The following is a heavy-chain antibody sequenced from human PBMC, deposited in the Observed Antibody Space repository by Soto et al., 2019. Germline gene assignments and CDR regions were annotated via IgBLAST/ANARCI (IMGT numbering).Heavy chain of an antibody. Sequence: GASVKVSCKASGFTFTSSAMRWVRQARGQRLEWIGWIVVGSGNTNYAQKFQERVTITRDMSTSTAYMELSSLRSEDTAVYYCAADSWYTYSTGYENAFDIRGPGTMVTVSS. J-gene: IGHJ3*02. D-gene: IGHD3-22*01. CDR2: IVVGSGNT. CDR1: GFTFTSSA. V-gene: IGHV1-58*02. CDR3: AADSWYTYSTGYENAFDI.